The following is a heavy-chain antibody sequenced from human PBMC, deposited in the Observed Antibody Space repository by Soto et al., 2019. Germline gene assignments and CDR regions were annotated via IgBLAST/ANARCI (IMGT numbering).Heavy chain of an antibody. CDR3: ARVGGFGWFGEWSKHTPDY. CDR1: GYTFTSYG. Sequence: QVQLVQSGAEVKKPGASVKVSCKASGYTFTSYGISWVRQAPGQGLEWMGWISAYNGNTNYAQKLQGRVTMTTDTSTSTAYMELRSLRSDDTAVHYCARVGGFGWFGEWSKHTPDYWGQGTLVTVSS. D-gene: IGHD3-10*01. CDR2: ISAYNGNT. V-gene: IGHV1-18*01. J-gene: IGHJ4*02.